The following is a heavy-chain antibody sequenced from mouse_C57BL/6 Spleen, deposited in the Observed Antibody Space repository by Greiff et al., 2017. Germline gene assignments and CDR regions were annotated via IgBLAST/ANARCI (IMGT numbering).Heavy chain of an antibody. D-gene: IGHD1-1*01. V-gene: IGHV1-69*01. Sequence: QVQLQQPGAELVMPGASVKLSCKASGYTFTSYWMHWVKQRPGQGLEWIGELDPSDSYTNYTQKFQGKSTLTVDKSSSTAYMQLSSLTSEDSAVYYCARSPLYYSYFDYGGQGTTLTVSS. J-gene: IGHJ2*01. CDR3: ARSPLYYSYFDY. CDR2: LDPSDSYT. CDR1: GYTFTSYW.